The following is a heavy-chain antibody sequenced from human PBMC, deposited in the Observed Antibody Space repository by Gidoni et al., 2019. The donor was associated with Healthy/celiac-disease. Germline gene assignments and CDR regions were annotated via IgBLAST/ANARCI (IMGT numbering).Heavy chain of an antibody. D-gene: IGHD3-16*02. J-gene: IGHJ4*02. CDR2: ISAYNGNT. CDR1: GYTFTSYG. CDR3: AIDYVWGSYRYTPWGY. Sequence: QVQLVQSGAEVKKPGASVKVSCKASGYTFTSYGISWVRKAPGQGREWMGWISAYNGNTNYAQKLQGRVTMTTDTSTSTAYMELRSLRSDDTAVYYCAIDYVWGSYRYTPWGYWGQGTLVTVSS. V-gene: IGHV1-18*01.